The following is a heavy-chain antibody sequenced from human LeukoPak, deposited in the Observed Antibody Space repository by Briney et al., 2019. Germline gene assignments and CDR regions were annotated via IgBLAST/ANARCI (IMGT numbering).Heavy chain of an antibody. CDR1: GYTFTSYG. Sequence: ASVKVSCMASGYTFTSYGISWVRQAPGQGLEFMGWISGYDGNSISGQKVQGRVTMTTDTSTKTAYMELRSLRSEDTAVYYCARSCSASNCFLVYWGQGTLVTVSS. CDR2: ISGYDGNS. V-gene: IGHV1-18*04. D-gene: IGHD2-15*01. CDR3: ARSCSASNCFLVY. J-gene: IGHJ4*02.